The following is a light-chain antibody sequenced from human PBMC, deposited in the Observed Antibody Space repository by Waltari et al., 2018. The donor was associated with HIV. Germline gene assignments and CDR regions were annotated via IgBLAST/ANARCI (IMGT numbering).Light chain of an antibody. V-gene: IGLV2-14*03. CDR1: RSYVGAYNS. Sequence: QSALTQPASVSGSPGQSITISCTGTRSYVGAYNSVSWYHHHPGKAPKLVIFDVSERPTGISNRFSGSKSGNTASLTISGLQVEDEADFYCTSYINNGALVFGGGTKLTVL. CDR3: TSYINNGALV. CDR2: DVS. J-gene: IGLJ2*01.